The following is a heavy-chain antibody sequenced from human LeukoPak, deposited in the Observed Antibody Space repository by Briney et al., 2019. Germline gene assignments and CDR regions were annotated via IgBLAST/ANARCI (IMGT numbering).Heavy chain of an antibody. CDR1: GVSTNTYYY. CDR3: ATNIPTPTTSPPLGY. J-gene: IGHJ4*02. D-gene: IGHD1-26*01. V-gene: IGHV4-59*08. Sequence: SETLSLTCTVSGVSTNTYYYWSWIRQPPGKGLEWIGYVDYSGRTKYSPSLKSRVTISVDTSKYQFSLEVSSVTAADTAVYYCATNIPTPTTSPPLGYWGQGTLVTVSS. CDR2: VDYSGRT.